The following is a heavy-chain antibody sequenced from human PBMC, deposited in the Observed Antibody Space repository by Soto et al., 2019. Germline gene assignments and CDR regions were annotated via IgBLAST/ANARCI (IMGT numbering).Heavy chain of an antibody. Sequence: SETLSLTCTVSGGSISSYYWSWIRQPPGKGLEWIGNIYYSGSTNYNPSLKSRFTISVDTSKNQFSLKLSSVTAADTAVYYCARSGWVYGDYDYWGQGTLVTVSS. D-gene: IGHD4-17*01. V-gene: IGHV4-59*08. CDR1: GGSISSYY. CDR3: ARSGWVYGDYDY. CDR2: IYYSGST. J-gene: IGHJ4*02.